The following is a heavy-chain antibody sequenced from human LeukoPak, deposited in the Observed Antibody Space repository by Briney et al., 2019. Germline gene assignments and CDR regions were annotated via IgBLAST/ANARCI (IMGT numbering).Heavy chain of an antibody. CDR2: IDWDDDK. CDR1: GFSLSTSGMC. Sequence: SGPTLVNPTQTLTLTCTFSGFSLSTSGMCVSWIRQPPGKALERLARIDWDDDKYYSTSLKTRLTISKDTSKNQVVLTMTNMDPVDTATYYCARISSGSYYFDYWGQGTLVTVSS. CDR3: ARISSGSYYFDY. D-gene: IGHD1-26*01. J-gene: IGHJ4*02. V-gene: IGHV2-70*11.